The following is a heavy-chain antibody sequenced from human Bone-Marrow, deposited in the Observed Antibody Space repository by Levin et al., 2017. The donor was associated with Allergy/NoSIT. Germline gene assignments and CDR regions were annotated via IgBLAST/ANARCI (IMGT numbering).Heavy chain of an antibody. Sequence: GESLKISCKASGYSFTNNWIGWVRQMPGKGLEWMGIIHPRDSDTRYSPSFQGQVTMSVDNTNSTAYLQWRSLKASDTAIYYCAREWLLSSFDSWGQGTLVTVSS. CDR2: IHPRDSDT. J-gene: IGHJ4*02. CDR3: AREWLLSSFDS. V-gene: IGHV5-51*01. D-gene: IGHD3-3*01. CDR1: GYSFTNNW.